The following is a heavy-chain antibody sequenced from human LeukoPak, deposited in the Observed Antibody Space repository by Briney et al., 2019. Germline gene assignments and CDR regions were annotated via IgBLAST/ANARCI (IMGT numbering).Heavy chain of an antibody. J-gene: IGHJ4*02. CDR3: ARGRRSGSRFDY. Sequence: SETLSLTCAVYGGSFSGYYWSWIRQPPGKGLEWIGEISHSGSTNYNPSLKSRVTISVDTSKNQFSLKLSSVTAADTAVYYCARGRRSGSRFDYWGQGTLVTVSS. CDR2: ISHSGST. D-gene: IGHD1-26*01. V-gene: IGHV4-34*01. CDR1: GGSFSGYY.